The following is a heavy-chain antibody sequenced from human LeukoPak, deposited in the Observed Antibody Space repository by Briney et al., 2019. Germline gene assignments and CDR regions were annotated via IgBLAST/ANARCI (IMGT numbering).Heavy chain of an antibody. CDR2: INQDGTEK. CDR1: KFTFSSYS. Sequence: QPRGSLRLSCAASKFTFSSYSMTWVRQAPGKGLEWVAYINQDGTEKYYVDSVKGRFTISRDNAQNSLYLQMNSLRAEDTAVYYCARVEGSIFDYWGQGTLVTV. CDR3: ARVEGSIFDY. J-gene: IGHJ4*02. V-gene: IGHV3-7*05.